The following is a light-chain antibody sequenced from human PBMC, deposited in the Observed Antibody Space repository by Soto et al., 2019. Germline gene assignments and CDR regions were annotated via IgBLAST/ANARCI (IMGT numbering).Light chain of an antibody. CDR3: QQYGSSGT. V-gene: IGKV3-20*01. J-gene: IGKJ1*01. CDR1: QSVSSNY. Sequence: EMGLTQSPGPLPLPPGERATPPCGASQSVSSNYLAWCQQKPGQAPRLLIYGASNRATGIPDRFSGSGSGTDFTLTISRLEPEDFAVYYCQQYGSSGTLGQGTKVDIK. CDR2: GAS.